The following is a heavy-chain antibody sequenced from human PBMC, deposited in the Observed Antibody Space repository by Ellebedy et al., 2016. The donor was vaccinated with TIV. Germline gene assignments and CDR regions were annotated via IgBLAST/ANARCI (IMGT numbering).Heavy chain of an antibody. CDR2: IIPIFGTA. Sequence: SVKVSXXASGYTFTSYYMHWVRQAPGQGLEWMGGIIPIFGTANYAQKFQGRVTITADKSTSTAYMELSSLRSEDTAVYYCARDGGLCSGSSCYLGVNWGQGTLVTVSS. D-gene: IGHD2-15*01. CDR1: GYTFTSYY. J-gene: IGHJ4*02. V-gene: IGHV1-69*06. CDR3: ARDGGLCSGSSCYLGVN.